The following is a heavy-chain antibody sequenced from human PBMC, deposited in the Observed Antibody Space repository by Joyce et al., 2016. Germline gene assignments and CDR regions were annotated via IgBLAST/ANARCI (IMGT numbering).Heavy chain of an antibody. CDR1: GFTFTNSW. V-gene: IGHV3-74*01. CDR2: VDSDGSGT. Sequence: EVQLVESGGGLLQPGGSLRLSCAASGFTFTNSWMHWVRQAPGKGLVGVARVDSDGSGTSYADSVKGRFTISRDNDKNMVYLQMNSLRIEDTAVYYCGSVFEYWGRGALVTVSS. CDR3: GSVFEY. J-gene: IGHJ4*02.